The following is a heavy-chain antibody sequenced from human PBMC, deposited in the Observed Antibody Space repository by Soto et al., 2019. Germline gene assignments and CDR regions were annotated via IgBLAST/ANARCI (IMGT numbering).Heavy chain of an antibody. V-gene: IGHV3-30*18. Sequence: HPGGSLRLSCAASGFTFSSYGMHWVRQAPGKGLEWVAVISYDGSNKYYADSVKGRFTISRDNSKNTLYLQMNSLRAEDTAVYYCAKDLYDFWSGYYEREVAYYFHGMDVWGQGTTVTVSS. CDR3: AKDLYDFWSGYYEREVAYYFHGMDV. D-gene: IGHD3-3*01. CDR1: GFTFSSYG. CDR2: ISYDGSNK. J-gene: IGHJ6*02.